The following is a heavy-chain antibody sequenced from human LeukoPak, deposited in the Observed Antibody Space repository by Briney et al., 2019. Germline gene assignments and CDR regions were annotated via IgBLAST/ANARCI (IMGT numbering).Heavy chain of an antibody. CDR3: ARDYPGYRGYDPDY. V-gene: IGHV1-18*01. CDR2: ISAYNGNT. D-gene: IGHD5-12*01. J-gene: IGHJ4*02. CDR1: GYTSTSYG. Sequence: ASVKVSCRASGYTSTSYGISWVRQAPGQGLEWMGWISAYNGNTNYAQKLQGRVTMTTDTSTSTAYMELRSLRSDDTAVYYCARDYPGYRGYDPDYWGQGTLVTVSS.